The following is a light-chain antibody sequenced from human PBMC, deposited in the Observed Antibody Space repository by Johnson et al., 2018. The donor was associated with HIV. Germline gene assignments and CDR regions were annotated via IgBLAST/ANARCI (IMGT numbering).Light chain of an antibody. Sequence: QSILTQPPSVSAAPGQKVTISCSGSSSNIGNNYVSWYQHLPGTAPKVLIYENSKRPSSIPDRFSGSKSGTSATLDITGLQTGDEADYYCGNWDSRLRNVFGTGTKVTVL. J-gene: IGLJ1*01. CDR2: ENS. CDR1: SSNIGNNY. CDR3: GNWDSRLRNV. V-gene: IGLV1-51*02.